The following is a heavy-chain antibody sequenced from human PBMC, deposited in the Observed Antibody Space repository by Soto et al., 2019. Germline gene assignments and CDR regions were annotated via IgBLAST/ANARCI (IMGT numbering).Heavy chain of an antibody. J-gene: IGHJ4*02. CDR1: GFTFSNCS. D-gene: IGHD6-19*01. CDR3: MNGPAKPPGYGCAW. Sequence: EVQLLESGGGLVEPGESLRLSCAASGFTFSNCSMSWVRQAPGKGLEWVSGINGIDTGTFYADAVKGRFTISSDKYRNTLFLQMNSLRADDTAVYYCMNGPAKPPGYGCAWRGQGTLVTVSS. V-gene: IGHV3-23*01. CDR2: INGIDTGT.